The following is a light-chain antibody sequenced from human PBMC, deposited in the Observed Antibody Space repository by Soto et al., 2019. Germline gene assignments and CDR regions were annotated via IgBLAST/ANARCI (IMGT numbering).Light chain of an antibody. J-gene: IGKJ3*01. Sequence: IVLTQSPGTLSLSPWERATLSCRASQSVSSNYLAWYQQTLGQAPRLLIFGASIRATGIPDRFRGSGSGTDFTLTISRLEPEDFAVYFCHQYGSSPDTFGPGTKVDIK. CDR3: HQYGSSPDT. CDR2: GAS. V-gene: IGKV3-20*01. CDR1: QSVSSNY.